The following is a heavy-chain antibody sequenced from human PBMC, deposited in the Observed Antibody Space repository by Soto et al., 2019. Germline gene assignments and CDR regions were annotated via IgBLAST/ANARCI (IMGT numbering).Heavy chain of an antibody. CDR1: GYNFNNYG. D-gene: IGHD2-21*02. CDR3: VRRVVTTLDDAFDI. CDR2: ISANNVNT. J-gene: IGHJ3*02. Sequence: QVRLGQSGPEVKKPGASVTLSCKASGYNFNNYGITGVRQAPGQGVEWMGWISANNVNTKYGQKFQGRVSLTTDSSTSTAYMEMRSLRSDDTADYYCVRRVVTTLDDAFDIWGPGTRVTVSS. V-gene: IGHV1-18*01.